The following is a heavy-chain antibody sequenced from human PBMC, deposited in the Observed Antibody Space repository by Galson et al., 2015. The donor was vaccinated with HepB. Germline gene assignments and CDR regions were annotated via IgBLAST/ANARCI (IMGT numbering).Heavy chain of an antibody. CDR2: IYYNGST. CDR1: GGSISSSSYY. Sequence: LSLTCTVSGGSISSSSYYWGWIRQPPGKGLEWIGSIYYNGSTDYNPSLKSRVPISVDTSKNHFFLKLSSVTAADTAVFYCARHRLITTPLGRTWFDPWGQGTRVTVSS. J-gene: IGHJ5*02. CDR3: ARHRLITTPLGRTWFDP. V-gene: IGHV4-39*01. D-gene: IGHD1/OR15-1a*01.